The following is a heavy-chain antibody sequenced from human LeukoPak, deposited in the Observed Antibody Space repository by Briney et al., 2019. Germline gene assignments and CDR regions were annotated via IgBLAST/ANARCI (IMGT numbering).Heavy chain of an antibody. CDR1: GGSISSGDYY. Sequence: SQTLSLTCTVSGGSISSGDYYWSWIRQPPGKGLEWIGRIYTSGSTNYNPSLKSRVTMSVDTSKNQFSLKLSSVTAADTAVYYCARDRLVVTPSDAFDIWGQGTMVTVSS. CDR2: IYTSGST. CDR3: ARDRLVVTPSDAFDI. D-gene: IGHD4-23*01. J-gene: IGHJ3*02. V-gene: IGHV4-61*02.